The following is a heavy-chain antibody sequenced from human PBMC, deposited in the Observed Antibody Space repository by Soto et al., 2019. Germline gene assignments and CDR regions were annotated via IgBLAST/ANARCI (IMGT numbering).Heavy chain of an antibody. D-gene: IGHD1-26*01. CDR1: GASISTGGYS. CDR2: IYESGRT. J-gene: IGHJ5*02. V-gene: IGHV4-30-2*01. CDR3: ARGDRYSGSFSDYFDP. Sequence: SETLSLTCIVSGASISTGGYSWSWIRQPPGKGPEWIGYIYESGRTYYRPSLKSRASISMDKSRNQFSVRLTSVTAADTAVYFCARGDRYSGSFSDYFDPWGQGTLVTVSS.